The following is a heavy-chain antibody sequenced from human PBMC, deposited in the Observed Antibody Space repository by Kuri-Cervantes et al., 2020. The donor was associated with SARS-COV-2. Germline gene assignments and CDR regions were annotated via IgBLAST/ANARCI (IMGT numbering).Heavy chain of an antibody. CDR3: ARDRETTLNGGWGLYYYYGMDV. J-gene: IGHJ6*02. D-gene: IGHD1-26*01. CDR2: LIPIFGTA. CDR1: GGTFSSYA. V-gene: IGHV1-69*05. Sequence: SVKVSCKASGGTFSSYAISWVRQAPGQGLEWMGGLIPIFGTANYAQKFQGRVTMTRDTSTSTVYMELSSLRSGDTAGYYCARDRETTLNGGWGLYYYYGMDVWGQGTTVTVSS.